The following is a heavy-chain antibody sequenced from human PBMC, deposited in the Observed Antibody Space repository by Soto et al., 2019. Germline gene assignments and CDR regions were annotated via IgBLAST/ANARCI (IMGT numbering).Heavy chain of an antibody. CDR2: IFYSGST. CDR1: GGSISSSSYY. CDR3: ARHLTYCSAGSCYSDFPYYGMDV. J-gene: IGHJ6*02. D-gene: IGHD2-15*01. Sequence: QLQLQESGPGLVKPSETLSLTCTVSGGSISSSSYYWGWIRQPPGTGLEWIGSIFYSGSTYYNPSLKSRVTIYVDTSKNQFSLKLSSVTAADTAVYYCARHLTYCSAGSCYSDFPYYGMDVWGQGTTVTVSS. V-gene: IGHV4-39*01.